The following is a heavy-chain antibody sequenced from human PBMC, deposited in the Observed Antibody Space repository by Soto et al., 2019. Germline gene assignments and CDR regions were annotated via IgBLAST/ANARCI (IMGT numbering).Heavy chain of an antibody. Sequence: SETLSLTCTVSGGSISSYYWSWIRQPPGKGLEWIGYIYYSGSTNYNPSLKSRVTISVDTSKNQFSLKLSSVTAADTAVYYCARDGRYGSGSSGYYYGMDVWGQGTTVTVSS. J-gene: IGHJ6*02. V-gene: IGHV4-59*01. CDR3: ARDGRYGSGSSGYYYGMDV. D-gene: IGHD3-10*01. CDR1: GGSISSYY. CDR2: IYYSGST.